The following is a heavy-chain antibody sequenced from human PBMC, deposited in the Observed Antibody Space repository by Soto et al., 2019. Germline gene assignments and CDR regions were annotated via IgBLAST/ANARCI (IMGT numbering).Heavy chain of an antibody. J-gene: IGHJ6*04. CDR2: ISYDGINK. V-gene: IGHV3-30*18. CDR1: GFTFSSYG. CDR3: AKDRWPSLVGPYGMDG. Sequence: GGSLRLSCAASGFTFSSYGMHWVRQAPGKGLEWVAVISYDGINKYYADSVKGRFTISRDNSKNTLYLQMNSLRAEDTAVYYCAKDRWPSLVGPYGMDGWGKGTTGTVTS. D-gene: IGHD2-2*01.